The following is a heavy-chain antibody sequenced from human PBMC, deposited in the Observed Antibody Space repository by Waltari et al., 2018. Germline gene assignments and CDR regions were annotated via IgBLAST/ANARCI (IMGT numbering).Heavy chain of an antibody. CDR2: INHSGST. V-gene: IGHV4-34*01. CDR1: GGSFSGYY. CDR3: ARGLPYGAQGY. D-gene: IGHD2-21*01. J-gene: IGHJ4*02. Sequence: QVQLQQWGAGLLKPSETLSLTCAVYGGSFSGYYWSGIRQPPGKGLEWIGEINHSGSTNYNPSLKSRVTISVDTSKNQFSLKLSSVTAADTAVYYCARGLPYGAQGYWGQGTLVTVSS.